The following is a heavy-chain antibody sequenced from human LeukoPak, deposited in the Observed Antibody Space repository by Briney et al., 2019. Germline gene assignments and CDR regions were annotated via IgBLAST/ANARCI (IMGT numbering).Heavy chain of an antibody. V-gene: IGHV3-33*08. CDR2: MWYGGSNK. D-gene: IGHD6-13*01. CDR3: ALVGLAAAGGAFDI. Sequence: GGSLRLSCAASGFTFSSYGMHWVRQAPGKGLEWVAVMWYGGSNKYYADSVKGRFTISRDNSKNTLYLQMNSLRAEDTAVYYCALVGLAAAGGAFDIWGQGTMVTVSS. J-gene: IGHJ3*02. CDR1: GFTFSSYG.